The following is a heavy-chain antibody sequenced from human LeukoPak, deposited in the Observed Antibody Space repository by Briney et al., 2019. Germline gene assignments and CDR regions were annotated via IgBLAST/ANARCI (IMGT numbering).Heavy chain of an antibody. D-gene: IGHD1-14*01. CDR1: GFTVSSNY. V-gene: IGHV3-66*01. J-gene: IGHJ6*02. CDR2: IYSGGST. Sequence: GGPLRLSCAASGFTVSSNYMMGVRQAPGKGLEWVSVIYSGGSTYYAESVKGRFTISRDTSKNTLYLQMNSLRAEDTAVYYCAIGTGDDMDVWGQGTTVTVSS. CDR3: AIGTGDDMDV.